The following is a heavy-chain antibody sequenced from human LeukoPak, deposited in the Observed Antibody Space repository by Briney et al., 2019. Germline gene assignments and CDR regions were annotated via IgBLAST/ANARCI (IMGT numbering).Heavy chain of an antibody. Sequence: PGGSLRLSCAASGFTFSSYGMSWVRQAPGKGLEWVSGISGNGGNTYYADSVKGRFTISRDNSKNTLYMQMNSLRAEDTAVYYCAKGRRITMVRGVLSQNWYFDLWGRGTLVTVSS. CDR2: ISGNGGNT. CDR1: GFTFSSYG. J-gene: IGHJ2*01. CDR3: AKGRRITMVRGVLSQNWYFDL. D-gene: IGHD3-10*01. V-gene: IGHV3-23*01.